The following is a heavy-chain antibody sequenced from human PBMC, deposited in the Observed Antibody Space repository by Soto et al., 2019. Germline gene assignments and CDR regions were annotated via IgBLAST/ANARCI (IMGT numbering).Heavy chain of an antibody. CDR2: ISSSSSTV. D-gene: IGHD1-7*01. J-gene: IGHJ4*02. CDR1: GFTFSSYS. Sequence: EVQLVESGGGLVQPGGSLRLSCAASGFTFSSYSMNWVRQAPGKGLEWVSYISSSSSTVYYADSVKGRFTISRDNAKNSLYLQMNSLRAEDTAVYYCARVHSITGTTEFDYWGQGTLVTVSS. V-gene: IGHV3-48*01. CDR3: ARVHSITGTTEFDY.